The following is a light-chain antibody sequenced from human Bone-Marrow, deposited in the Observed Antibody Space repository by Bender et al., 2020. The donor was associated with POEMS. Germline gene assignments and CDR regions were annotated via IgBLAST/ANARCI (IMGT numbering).Light chain of an antibody. CDR3: VAWDASLNGWV. Sequence: QSVLTQPPSVSGTPGQRVTISCSGSSSNIGKNAVHWYQQLPGTAPRLLIYTNNERPSGVPDRFSGSKSGTSASLAITGLQSDDVAIYFCVAWDASLNGWVFGGGTKLTVL. J-gene: IGLJ3*02. CDR1: SSNIGKNA. V-gene: IGLV1-44*01. CDR2: TNN.